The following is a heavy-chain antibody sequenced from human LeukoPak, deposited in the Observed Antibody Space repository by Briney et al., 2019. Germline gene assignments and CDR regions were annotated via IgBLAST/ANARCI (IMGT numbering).Heavy chain of an antibody. D-gene: IGHD4-23*01. V-gene: IGHV1-69*06. CDR2: IIPIFGTA. CDR1: GGTFSSYA. Sequence: ASVKVSCKASGGTFSSYAISWVRQAPGQGLEWMGGIIPIFGTANYAQKFQGRVTITADKSTSTAYMELSSLRSEDTAVYYCVRAPTTVGLYAFDIWGQGTMVTVSS. J-gene: IGHJ3*02. CDR3: VRAPTTVGLYAFDI.